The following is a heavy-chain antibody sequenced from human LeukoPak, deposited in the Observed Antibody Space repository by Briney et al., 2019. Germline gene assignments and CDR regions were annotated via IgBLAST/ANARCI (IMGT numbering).Heavy chain of an antibody. V-gene: IGHV4-59*02. J-gene: IGHJ4*02. CDR3: ARGHYDSSGYSNPFDY. D-gene: IGHD3-22*01. Sequence: PSETLSLTCTVSGASVSSHCWSWMRLPPGERLEWIGYICHSGNTNYNPSLKSPVTISRDTSKNQFSLSLSSVTATDTAVYYCARGHYDSSGYSNPFDYWGQGTLVTVSS. CDR2: ICHSGNT. CDR1: GASVSSHC.